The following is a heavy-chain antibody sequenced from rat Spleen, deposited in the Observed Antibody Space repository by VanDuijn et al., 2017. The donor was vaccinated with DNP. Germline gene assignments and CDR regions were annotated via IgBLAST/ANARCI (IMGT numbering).Heavy chain of an antibody. Sequence: EVQLQESGSGLVKPSQSLSLTCSVTGYSITSNYWGWIRRFPGNKMEWIGHINYSGYTSYNPSLKSRISISRDTSKNQFFLQLNSDTTEDTATYYCVRGHPPRGFDYWGQGVMVTVSS. CDR2: INYSGYT. CDR3: VRGHPPRGFDY. D-gene: IGHD3-8*01. J-gene: IGHJ2*01. V-gene: IGHV3-1*01. CDR1: GYSITSNY.